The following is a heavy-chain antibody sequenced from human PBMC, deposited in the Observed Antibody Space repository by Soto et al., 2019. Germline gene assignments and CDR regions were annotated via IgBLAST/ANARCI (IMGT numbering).Heavy chain of an antibody. D-gene: IGHD5-12*01. V-gene: IGHV5-51*01. CDR2: IFPGDSDA. CDR3: ARHDRGYDYAYLDY. Sequence: GESLKISCKGSGYTFSGYWIGWVRQMPGRGLEWMGIIFPGDSDARYSPSFEGHVTISVDKSTSTAYLQLNSPQASDSALYLCARHDRGYDYAYLDYWGQGTLVPVSS. CDR1: GYTFSGYW. J-gene: IGHJ4*01.